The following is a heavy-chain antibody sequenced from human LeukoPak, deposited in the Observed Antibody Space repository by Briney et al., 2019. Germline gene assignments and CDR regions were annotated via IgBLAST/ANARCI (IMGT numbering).Heavy chain of an antibody. CDR3: LHY. CDR2: ISGGSSYI. CDR1: GFTFSTYI. J-gene: IGHJ4*02. V-gene: IGHV3-21*01. Sequence: PGGSLRLSCGASGFTFSTYIMNWVRQPPGKGLEWVSSISGGSSYIRYTDSLKGRFTISRDNVKNSVYLQMYFCSRDHDSNSASLHYWGQGTLVTVCS. D-gene: IGHD5-24*01.